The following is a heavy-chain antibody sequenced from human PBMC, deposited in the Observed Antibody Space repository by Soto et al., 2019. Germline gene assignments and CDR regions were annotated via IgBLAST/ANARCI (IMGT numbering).Heavy chain of an antibody. V-gene: IGHV5-51*01. CDR3: AISGWYSPARDYYGMDV. J-gene: IGHJ6*02. Sequence: GESMRISCKGSGYSITSYWIGRVSKMQGKGLEWMGIIYPGDSDTTYSPSFQGHVTISADKSISTAYLQWSSLKASDTAMYYCAISGWYSPARDYYGMDVWGQGTTVTVSS. D-gene: IGHD6-19*01. CDR1: GYSITSYW. CDR2: IYPGDSDT.